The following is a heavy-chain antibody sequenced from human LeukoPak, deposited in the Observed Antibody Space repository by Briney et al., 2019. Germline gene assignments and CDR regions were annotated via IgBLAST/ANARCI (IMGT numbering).Heavy chain of an antibody. CDR1: GFTFSSYW. J-gene: IGHJ6*02. D-gene: IGHD3-3*01. CDR2: INSDGSST. V-gene: IGHV3-74*01. Sequence: GGSLRLSCAASGFTFSSYWMHWVRQAPGKGLVWVSRINSDGSSTSYADPVKGRFTISRDNARNTLYLQMNSLRAEDTAVYYCARVDPARYDFWSGYYTESYYYYGMDVWGQGTTVTVSS. CDR3: ARVDPARYDFWSGYYTESYYYYGMDV.